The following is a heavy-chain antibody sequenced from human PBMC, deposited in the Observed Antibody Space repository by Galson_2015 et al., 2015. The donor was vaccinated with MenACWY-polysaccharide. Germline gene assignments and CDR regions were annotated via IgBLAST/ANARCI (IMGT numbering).Heavy chain of an antibody. V-gene: IGHV3-21*01. J-gene: IGHJ5*02. D-gene: IGHD3-10*01. CDR1: GFTFSSYS. Sequence: SLRLSCAASGFTFSSYSMNWVRQAPGKGLEWVSSISSSSSYIYYADSVKGRFTISRDNAKNSLYLQMNSLRAEDTAVYYCARSVRGVINWFDPWGQGTLVTVSS. CDR2: ISSSSSYI. CDR3: ARSVRGVINWFDP.